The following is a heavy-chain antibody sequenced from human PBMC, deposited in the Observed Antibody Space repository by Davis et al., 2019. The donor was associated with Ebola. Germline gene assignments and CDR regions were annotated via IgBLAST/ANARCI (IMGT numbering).Heavy chain of an antibody. CDR3: ARDRDDYDFWSGYYTFFDY. D-gene: IGHD3-3*01. Sequence: GGSLRLSCAASGFTFSSYSMNWVRQAPGQGLEWVSSISSSSSYIYYADSVKGRFTISRDNAKNSLYLQMNSLRAEDTAVYYCARDRDDYDFWSGYYTFFDYWGQGTLVTVSS. V-gene: IGHV3-21*01. J-gene: IGHJ4*02. CDR2: ISSSSSYI. CDR1: GFTFSSYS.